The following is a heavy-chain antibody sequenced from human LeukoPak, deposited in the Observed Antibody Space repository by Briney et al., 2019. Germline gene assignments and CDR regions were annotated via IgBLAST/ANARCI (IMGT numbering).Heavy chain of an antibody. CDR1: GGAINSGSYY. J-gene: IGHJ4*02. CDR2: IYTSGST. D-gene: IGHD3-3*01. CDR3: ARLSARFLFTAVPDQ. Sequence: PSETLSLTCTVSGGAINSGSYYWSWIRQPAGKGLEWIGRIYTSGSTNYNPSLKSRVTISIDTSKNQFSLKLSSVTAADTAVYYCARLSARFLFTAVPDQWGQGTLVTVSS. V-gene: IGHV4-61*02.